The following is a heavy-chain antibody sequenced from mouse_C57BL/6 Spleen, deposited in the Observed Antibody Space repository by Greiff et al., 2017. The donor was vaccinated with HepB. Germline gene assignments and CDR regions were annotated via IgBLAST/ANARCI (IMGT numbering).Heavy chain of an antibody. J-gene: IGHJ3*01. CDR1: GYAFSSSW. CDR3: ARPGNYQAWFAY. Sequence: QVQLQQSGPELVKPGASVKISCKASGYAFSSSWMNWVKQRPGKGLEWIGRIYPGDGDTNYNGKFKGKATLTADKSSSTAYMQLSSLTSEDSAVYFCARPGNYQAWFAYWGQGTLVTVSA. V-gene: IGHV1-82*01. CDR2: IYPGDGDT. D-gene: IGHD2-1*01.